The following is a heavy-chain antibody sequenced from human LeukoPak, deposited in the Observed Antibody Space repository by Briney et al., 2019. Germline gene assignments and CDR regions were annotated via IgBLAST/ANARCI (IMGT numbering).Heavy chain of an antibody. D-gene: IGHD6-13*01. V-gene: IGHV1-69*13. Sequence: ASVKVSCKASGGTFSSYAISWVRQAPGQGLEWMGGIIPIFGTANYAQKFQGRVTITADESTSTAYMELSSLRSEDTAVYYCAKGLWQQLPTLFDYWGQGTLVTVSS. J-gene: IGHJ4*02. CDR3: AKGLWQQLPTLFDY. CDR2: IIPIFGTA. CDR1: GGTFSSYA.